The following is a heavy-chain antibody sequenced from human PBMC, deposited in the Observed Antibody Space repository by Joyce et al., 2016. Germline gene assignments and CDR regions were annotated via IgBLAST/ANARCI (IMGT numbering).Heavy chain of an antibody. J-gene: IGHJ1*01. Sequence: QFQLVESGGRVVQPGRSLRLSCRASGFTFNSFAMHWVRQAPGKGLEWVAVISHDAERQFYGESSKGRFTISRDNYKNTLDLQMNSLRVEDTAVDYCAKGALADQLLPPADLWGQGTLVTVSS. V-gene: IGHV3-30*18. CDR3: AKGALADQLLPPADL. CDR1: GFTFNSFA. D-gene: IGHD1-1*01. CDR2: ISHDAERQ.